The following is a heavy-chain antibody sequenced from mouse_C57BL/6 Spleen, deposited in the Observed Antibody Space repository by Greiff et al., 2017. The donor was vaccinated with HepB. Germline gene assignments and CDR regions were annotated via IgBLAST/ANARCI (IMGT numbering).Heavy chain of an antibody. CDR3: ARDGSWYFDV. J-gene: IGHJ1*03. V-gene: IGHV1-22*01. CDR2: INPNNGGT. D-gene: IGHD2-3*01. CDR1: GYTFTDYN. Sequence: EVKLVESGPELVKPGASVKMSCKASGYTFTDYNMHWVKQSHGKSLEWIGYINPNNGGTSYNQKFKGKATLTVNKSSSTAYMELRSLTSEDSAVYYCARDGSWYFDVWGTGTTVTVSS.